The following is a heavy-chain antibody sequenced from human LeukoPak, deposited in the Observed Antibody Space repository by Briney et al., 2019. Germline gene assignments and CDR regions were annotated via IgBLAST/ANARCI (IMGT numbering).Heavy chain of an antibody. CDR1: GYTFTGNY. D-gene: IGHD3-22*01. CDR3: ARYDSTYIWLDP. J-gene: IGHJ5*02. CDR2: INPNSGGT. Sequence: ASVKVSCKPSGYTFTGNYMHWVRQAPGQGLEWMGWINPNSGGTNYAQMLQGRVTMTRDTSISTAYMELSRLRSDDTAVYYCARYDSTYIWLDPWGQGTLVTVSS. V-gene: IGHV1-2*02.